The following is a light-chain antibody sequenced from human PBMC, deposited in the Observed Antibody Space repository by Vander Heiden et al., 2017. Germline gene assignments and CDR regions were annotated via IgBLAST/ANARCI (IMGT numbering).Light chain of an antibody. J-gene: IGKJ2*01. CDR1: ENIRSN. CDR2: GAS. CDR3: HQYNKGPAT. Sequence: EIVMTQSPDTLSVSQGERATLSGRASENIRSNLAWYQQKPGQAPRLLIHGASTRATGIPVRFSGSGSGTEFTLTISSLQSEDLAVYYCHQYNKGPATFGQGTKLEIK. V-gene: IGKV3-15*01.